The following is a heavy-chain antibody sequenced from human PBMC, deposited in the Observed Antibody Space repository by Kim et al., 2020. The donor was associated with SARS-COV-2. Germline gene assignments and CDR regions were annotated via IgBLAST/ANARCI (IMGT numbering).Heavy chain of an antibody. CDR2: IYPGDSDT. V-gene: IGHV5-51*01. Sequence: GESLKISCKASGYSFISYWIGWVRQMPGKGLEWMGIIYPGDSDTRYSPSFQGQVTISVDKSISTAYLQWSSLKASDSAVYYCARLSYDTIRFDYWAQGTLVAVSS. D-gene: IGHD3-10*01. CDR3: ARLSYDTIRFDY. CDR1: GYSFISYW. J-gene: IGHJ4*02.